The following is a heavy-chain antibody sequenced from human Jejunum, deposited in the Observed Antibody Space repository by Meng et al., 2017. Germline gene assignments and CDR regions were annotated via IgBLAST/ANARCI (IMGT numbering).Heavy chain of an antibody. V-gene: IGHV3-11*01. CDR2: ISITCSIT. CDR3: TTVSISSLGY. J-gene: IGHJ4*02. D-gene: IGHD3-3*02. CDR1: GFSYSDYF. Sequence: SLNTPCAAPGFSYSDYFMTGIRQAPGKGLEWLSYISITCSITYHADSVKGRFSITSDNAKNSLYLQMNSLRPEDTAVYYCTTVSISSLGYWGQGTLVTVSS.